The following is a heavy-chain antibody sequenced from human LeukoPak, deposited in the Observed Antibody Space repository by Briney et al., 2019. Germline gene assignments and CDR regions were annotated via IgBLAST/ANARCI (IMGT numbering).Heavy chain of an antibody. V-gene: IGHV4-61*02. D-gene: IGHD3-10*01. CDR3: ARGDYYGSGSGREVAFDI. CDR1: GGSISSGSYY. CDR2: IYTSGST. Sequence: SQTLSLTCTVAGGSISSGSYYWSWIRQPAGKGLEWIGRIYTSGSTNYNPSLKSRVTISVDKSKNQFSLKLSSVTAADAAVYYCARGDYYGSGSGREVAFDIWGQGTMVTVSS. J-gene: IGHJ3*02.